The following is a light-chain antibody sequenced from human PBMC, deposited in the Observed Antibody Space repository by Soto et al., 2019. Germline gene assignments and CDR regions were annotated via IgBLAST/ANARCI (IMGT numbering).Light chain of an antibody. J-gene: IGKJ2*01. CDR1: QSVSSN. V-gene: IGKV3-15*01. Sequence: EIVMTQSPATLSVSPGERATLSCRASQSVSSNLAWYQQKPGQAPRRLIYGASTRATGIPARFSGSGSGTEFTLTISSLQSEDFAGYYCQQYNNWPFFGQGTKLEIK. CDR3: QQYNNWPF. CDR2: GAS.